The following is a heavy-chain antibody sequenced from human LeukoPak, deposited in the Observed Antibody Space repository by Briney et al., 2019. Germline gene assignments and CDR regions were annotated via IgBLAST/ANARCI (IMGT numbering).Heavy chain of an antibody. D-gene: IGHD6-13*01. CDR3: ARGRSSSWYGFGY. CDR2: IIPILGIA. V-gene: IGHV1-69*04. J-gene: IGHJ4*02. CDR1: GGTFSSYA. Sequence: GASVKASCKASGGTFSSYAISWVRQAPGQGLEWMGRIIPILGIANYAQKFQGRVTITADKSTSTAYMELSSLRSEDTAVYYCARGRSSSWYGFGYWGQGTLVTVSS.